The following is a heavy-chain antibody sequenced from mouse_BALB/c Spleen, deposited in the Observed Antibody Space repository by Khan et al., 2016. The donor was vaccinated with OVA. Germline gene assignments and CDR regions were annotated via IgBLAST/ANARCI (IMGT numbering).Heavy chain of an antibody. V-gene: IGHV3-2*02. CDR3: ARTARIKY. J-gene: IGHJ2*01. CDR1: GYSITSGYV. D-gene: IGHD1-2*01. CDR2: ISYSGST. Sequence: EVQLQESGPGLVKPSQSLSLTCTVTGYSITSGYVWNWIRQFPGDKLEWMGYISYSGSTNYNPSLKSRISITRDTSKNPFFLQLNSVTTEDKATYYCARTARIKYWGQGTTLTVSS.